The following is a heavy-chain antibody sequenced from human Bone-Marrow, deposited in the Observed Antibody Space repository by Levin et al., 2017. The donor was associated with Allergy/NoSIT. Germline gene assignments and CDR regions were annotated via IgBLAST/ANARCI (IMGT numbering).Heavy chain of an antibody. Sequence: GGSLRLSCAASGFSFSSYAMSWVRQAPGKGLEWVSAISGGGGSTYYADAVKGRFTISRDNSKNTLYLQMNSLKIEVTALYYCAKAHIVVIPTAIRSFDYWGQGTLVTVSS. V-gene: IGHV3-23*01. CDR3: AKAHIVVIPTAIRSFDY. CDR1: GFSFSSYA. J-gene: IGHJ4*02. D-gene: IGHD2-2*01. CDR2: ISGGGGST.